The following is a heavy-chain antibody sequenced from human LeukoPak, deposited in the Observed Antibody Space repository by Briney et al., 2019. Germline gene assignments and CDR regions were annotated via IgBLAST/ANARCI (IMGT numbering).Heavy chain of an antibody. D-gene: IGHD5-24*01. J-gene: IGHJ4*02. CDR3: AREGRDGYNLDY. V-gene: IGHV1-69*04. CDR2: IIPILGIA. CDR1: GGTFSSYA. Sequence: ASVKDSCKASGGTFSSYAISWVRQAPGQGLEWMGRIIPILGIANYAQKFQGRVTITADKSTSTAYMELSSLRSEDTAVYYCAREGRDGYNLDYWGQGTLVTVSS.